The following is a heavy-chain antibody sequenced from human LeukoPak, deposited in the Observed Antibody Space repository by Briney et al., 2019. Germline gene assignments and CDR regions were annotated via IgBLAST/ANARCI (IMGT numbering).Heavy chain of an antibody. J-gene: IGHJ4*02. V-gene: IGHV4-30-2*01. CDR1: GGSISSVGYY. CDR2: IYHSGST. Sequence: SETLSLTCTVSGGSISSVGYYWSWIRQPPGKGLEWIGYIYHSGSTYYNPSLKSRVTISVDRSKNQFSLKLSSVTAADTAVYYCASRVGARGNYYFDYWGQGTLVTVSS. CDR3: ASRVGARGNYYFDY. D-gene: IGHD1-26*01.